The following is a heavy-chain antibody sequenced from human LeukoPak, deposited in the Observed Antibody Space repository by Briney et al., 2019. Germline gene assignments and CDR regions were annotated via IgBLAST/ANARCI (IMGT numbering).Heavy chain of an antibody. D-gene: IGHD3-22*01. CDR1: GGSISSSSYY. Sequence: SETLSLTCTVSGGSISSSSYYWGWIRQPPGKGLEWIGSIYYSGSTYYNPSLKSRVTISVDTSKNQFSLKLSSVTAADTAVYYCARGNIYYYDSSGYYFDYWGQGTLVTVSS. V-gene: IGHV4-39*07. CDR3: ARGNIYYYDSSGYYFDY. J-gene: IGHJ4*02. CDR2: IYYSGST.